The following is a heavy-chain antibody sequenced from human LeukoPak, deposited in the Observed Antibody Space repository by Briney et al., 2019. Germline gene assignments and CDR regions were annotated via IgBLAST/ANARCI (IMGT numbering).Heavy chain of an antibody. CDR1: GYSFISYW. CDR3: ATSQRVVTRGIFDI. J-gene: IGHJ3*02. Sequence: PGESLKISCKGSGYSFISYWIGWVRLMPGKGLEWMGIIYPGDSDTRYSPSFQGQVTISVDRSISTAYLQWSSLKASDTAMYYCATSQRVVTRGIFDIWGQGTMVTVSS. CDR2: IYPGDSDT. D-gene: IGHD2-21*02. V-gene: IGHV5-51*01.